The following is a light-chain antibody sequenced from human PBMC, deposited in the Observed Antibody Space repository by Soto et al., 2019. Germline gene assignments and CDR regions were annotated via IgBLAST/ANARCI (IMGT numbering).Light chain of an antibody. J-gene: IGKJ1*01. CDR3: QQYGYSFWT. CDR1: QSIGSN. CDR2: SAS. Sequence: IVMTQSPATLSVSPGERATLSCRASQSIGSNLAWYQQRPGQGPRLLIYSASSRATGIPDRFSGSGSGTDYTLTISRLEPEDSAVYYCQQYGYSFWTFGQGTKVDI. V-gene: IGKV3-20*01.